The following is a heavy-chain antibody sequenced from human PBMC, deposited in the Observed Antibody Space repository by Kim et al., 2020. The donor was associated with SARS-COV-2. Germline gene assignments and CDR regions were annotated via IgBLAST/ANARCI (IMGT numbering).Heavy chain of an antibody. V-gene: IGHV4-34*01. Sequence: SETPSLTCAVYGGSFSAYYWSWIRQPPGKGLEWIGEINHGGSTNYNPSLESRVTISVDTSKNHFSLNLSSVTAADTAVYYCARGRGGEGGYWGQGTLVTVSS. J-gene: IGHJ4*02. D-gene: IGHD2-15*01. CDR2: INHGGST. CDR3: ARGRGGEGGY. CDR1: GGSFSAYY.